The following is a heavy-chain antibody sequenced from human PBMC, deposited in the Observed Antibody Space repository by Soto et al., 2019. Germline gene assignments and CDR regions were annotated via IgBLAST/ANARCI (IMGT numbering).Heavy chain of an antibody. D-gene: IGHD6-19*01. V-gene: IGHV1-46*01. CDR3: AREKWLVRRNDPFDI. CDR2: INHNGGST. J-gene: IGHJ3*02. Sequence: QVQLVQSGAEVKKPGASVKVSCKASGYTFINYYMHWVRQAPGQGLEWMGIINHNGGSTTYAQKFQGRVTLTRDTSTNTVNMELSSLSSEDTAVYYCAREKWLVRRNDPFDIWGQGTMVTVSS. CDR1: GYTFINYY.